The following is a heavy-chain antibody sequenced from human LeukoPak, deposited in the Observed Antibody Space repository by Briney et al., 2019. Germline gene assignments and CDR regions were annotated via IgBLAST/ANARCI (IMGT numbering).Heavy chain of an antibody. Sequence: ASVKVSCKASGYTFTSYGISWVRQAPGQGLEWMGWISAYNGNTNYAQKLQGRVTMTTDTSTSTAYMELRSLRSDDTAVYYCAKGWSGHTYCSSTSCYGLDYWGQGTLVTVSS. J-gene: IGHJ4*02. D-gene: IGHD2-2*01. CDR1: GYTFTSYG. V-gene: IGHV1-18*01. CDR3: AKGWSGHTYCSSTSCYGLDY. CDR2: ISAYNGNT.